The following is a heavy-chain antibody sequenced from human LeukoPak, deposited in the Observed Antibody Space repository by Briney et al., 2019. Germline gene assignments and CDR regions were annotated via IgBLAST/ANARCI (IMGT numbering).Heavy chain of an antibody. CDR3: ARDRTLVGGIDY. CDR2: FYTSGST. CDR1: GGSISSGSYD. D-gene: IGHD1-26*01. J-gene: IGHJ4*02. Sequence: SETLSLTCTVSGGSISSGSYDWSWIRQPVGKGLEWIGRFYTSGSTNYNPSLKSRVTISVDTSKNQFSLKLTSVTAADTAVYYCARDRTLVGGIDYWGQGTLVTVSS. V-gene: IGHV4-61*02.